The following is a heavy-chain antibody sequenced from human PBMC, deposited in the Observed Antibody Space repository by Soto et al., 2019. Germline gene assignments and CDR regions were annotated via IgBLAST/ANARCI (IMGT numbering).Heavy chain of an antibody. V-gene: IGHV1-18*03. J-gene: IGHJ6*01. Sequence: GSVKVSCKASGYTFTSYGISWVRQAPGQGLEWMGWISAYNGNTNYAQKLQGRVTMTTDTSTSTAYMELRMLRSEVMAVYSCARGPRGYSYALPYHYFMEVCAQGTTVTVS. CDR1: GYTFTSYG. D-gene: IGHD5-18*01. CDR3: ARGPRGYSYALPYHYFMEV. CDR2: ISAYNGNT.